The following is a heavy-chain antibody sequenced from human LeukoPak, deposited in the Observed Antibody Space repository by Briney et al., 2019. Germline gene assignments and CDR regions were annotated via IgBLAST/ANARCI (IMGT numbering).Heavy chain of an antibody. J-gene: IGHJ4*02. V-gene: IGHV3-21*01. Sequence: PSRSLTLSCAGSGFTFSSYSMNWVRQAPGKGLEWVSSISRTSSYIYYTDSVQGRFTISRDNAQNSLYLQMNSLRAEDTAVYYCARVMCGSSRCYFDYWGQGTLVTVSS. CDR1: GFTFSSYS. CDR3: ARVMCGSSRCYFDY. CDR2: ISRTSSYI. D-gene: IGHD1-26*01.